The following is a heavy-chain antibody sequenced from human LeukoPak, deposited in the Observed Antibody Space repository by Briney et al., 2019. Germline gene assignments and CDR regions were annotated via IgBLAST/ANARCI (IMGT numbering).Heavy chain of an antibody. Sequence: PGGSLRLSCAASGFTFSTYWMHWVRQPPGKGLVWVSHINSDESNTNYADSVKRRFTISRDNAKNTLYLQMNNLRAEDTAVYYCAKGSSLRFGELGSWGQGILVTVSS. CDR3: AKGSSLRFGELGS. V-gene: IGHV3-74*01. CDR2: INSDESNT. D-gene: IGHD3-10*01. CDR1: GFTFSTYW. J-gene: IGHJ5*02.